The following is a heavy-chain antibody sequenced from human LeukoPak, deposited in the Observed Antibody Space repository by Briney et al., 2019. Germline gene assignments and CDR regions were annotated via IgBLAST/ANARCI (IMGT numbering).Heavy chain of an antibody. Sequence: GGSLRLSCSASGSTFSNYAMHWVRQAPGKTLEYVAAVSGNGGSTYYADSMKGRFIISRDNSQNTLYLQMSSLRAEDTAVYYCVKDEHSSSSYFDYWGQGTLVTVSS. V-gene: IGHV3-64D*09. CDR1: GSTFSNYA. CDR3: VKDEHSSSSYFDY. J-gene: IGHJ4*02. D-gene: IGHD6-6*01. CDR2: VSGNGGST.